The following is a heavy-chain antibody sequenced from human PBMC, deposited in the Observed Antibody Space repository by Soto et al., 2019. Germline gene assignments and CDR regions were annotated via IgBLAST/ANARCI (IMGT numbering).Heavy chain of an antibody. D-gene: IGHD5-12*01. CDR1: GFTFSSYS. CDR2: ISSSSTI. V-gene: IGHV3-48*04. CDR3: ARGPPGWLQPLDY. Sequence: PGGSLRLSCAASGFTFSSYSMNWVRQAPGKGLEWVSYISSSSTIYYADSVKGRFTISRDNAKNSLYLQMNSLRAEDTAVYYCARGPPGWLQPLDYWGQGTLVTVSS. J-gene: IGHJ4*02.